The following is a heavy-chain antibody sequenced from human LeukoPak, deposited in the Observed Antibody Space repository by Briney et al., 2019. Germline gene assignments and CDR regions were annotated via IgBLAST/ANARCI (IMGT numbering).Heavy chain of an antibody. J-gene: IGHJ6*02. CDR1: GFTFSSYG. CDR3: ARDRIPTYYYGMDV. Sequence: GRSLRLSCAASGFTFSSYGMHWVRQAPGKGLEWVAVIWYDGSNKYYADSVKGRFTISRDNSKNTLYPQMNSLRAEDTAVYYCARDRIPTYYYGMDVWGQGTTVTVSS. V-gene: IGHV3-33*01. CDR2: IWYDGSNK.